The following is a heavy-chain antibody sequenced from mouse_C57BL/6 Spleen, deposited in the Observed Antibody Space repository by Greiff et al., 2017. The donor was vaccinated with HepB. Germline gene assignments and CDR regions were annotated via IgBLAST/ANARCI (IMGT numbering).Heavy chain of an antibody. V-gene: IGHV1-55*01. CDR1: GYTFTSYW. CDR2: IYPGSGST. D-gene: IGHD2-3*01. Sequence: VQLQQPGAELVKPGASVKMSCKASGYTFTSYWITWVKQRPGQGLEWIGDIYPGSGSTNYNEKFKSKATLTVDTSSSTAYMQLSSLTSEDSAVYDCARQGGYFLYYFDYWGQGTTLTVSS. J-gene: IGHJ2*01. CDR3: ARQGGYFLYYFDY.